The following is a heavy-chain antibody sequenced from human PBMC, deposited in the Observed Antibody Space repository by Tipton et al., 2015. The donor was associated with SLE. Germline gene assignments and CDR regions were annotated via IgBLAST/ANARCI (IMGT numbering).Heavy chain of an antibody. V-gene: IGHV5-51*03. J-gene: IGHJ5*02. CDR1: GYSFTSYW. Sequence: QLVQSGAEVKKPGESLKISCKGSGYSFTSYWIGWVRQMPGKGLEWMGIIYPGDSATRYSPSLHGQVTISAGKSISTAYLQWSSLKASDTAMYYCARGGRVLERQFYPWGPGTLVTVSS. CDR3: ARGGRVLERQFYP. CDR2: IYPGDSAT. D-gene: IGHD3-3*01.